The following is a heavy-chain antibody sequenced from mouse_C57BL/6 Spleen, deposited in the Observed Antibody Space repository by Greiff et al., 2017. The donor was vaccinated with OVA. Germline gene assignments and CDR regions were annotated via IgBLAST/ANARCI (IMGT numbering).Heavy chain of an antibody. CDR2: IDPEDGDT. CDR3: TTCYYGSSYGIAY. J-gene: IGHJ3*01. CDR1: GFNIKDYY. V-gene: IGHV14-1*01. D-gene: IGHD1-1*01. Sequence: VQLQQSGAELVRPGASVKLSCTASGFNIKDYYMHWVKQRPEQGLEWIGRIDPEDGDTEYAPKFQGKATMTADTSSNTAYLQLSSLTSEDTAVYYCTTCYYGSSYGIAYWGQGTLVTVSA.